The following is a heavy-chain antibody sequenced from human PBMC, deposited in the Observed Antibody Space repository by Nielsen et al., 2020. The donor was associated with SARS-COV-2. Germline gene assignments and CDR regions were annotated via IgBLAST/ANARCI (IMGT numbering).Heavy chain of an antibody. CDR2: ITNTGAE. Sequence: GGPLRLSCAASGFTFSSYWMHWVRQTPGKGLEWISYITNTGAEYYADSVKGRFTISRDNAQSSLYLLMNNLRAEDTAVYYCASSGWLDYWGQGTRVSVSS. V-gene: IGHV3-69-1*01. CDR3: ASSGWLDY. CDR1: GFTFSSYW. D-gene: IGHD6-19*01. J-gene: IGHJ4*02.